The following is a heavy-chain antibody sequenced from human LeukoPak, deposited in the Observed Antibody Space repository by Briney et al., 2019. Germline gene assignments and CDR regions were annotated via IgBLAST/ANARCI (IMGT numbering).Heavy chain of an antibody. V-gene: IGHV3-11*01. CDR3: AKVSRLRDTTGPFDY. Sequence: PGGSLRLSCAASGFTFSDHYMIWLRQAPGKGLEAISYISHNGETKYYADSVKGRLSISRDNAKSSLYLQMNSLRVEDTAVYYCAKVSRLRDTTGPFDYWGQGTLVTVSS. CDR1: GFTFSDHY. J-gene: IGHJ4*02. CDR2: ISHNGETK. D-gene: IGHD1-1*01.